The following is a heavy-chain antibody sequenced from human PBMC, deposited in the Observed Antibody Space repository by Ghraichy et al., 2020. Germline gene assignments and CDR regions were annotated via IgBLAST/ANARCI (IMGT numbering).Heavy chain of an antibody. Sequence: GGSLRLSCAASGFTFSQNWMIWFRQAPGKGLEWVANIDEDGNERNYVDSVKGRFTISRDNAKDSVYLQMDSLRVEDTAVYYCGKDLHWNQCDLWGQGALVTVSS. CDR3: GKDLHWNQCDL. V-gene: IGHV3-7*04. D-gene: IGHD1-1*01. CDR1: GFTFSQNW. J-gene: IGHJ5*02. CDR2: IDEDGNER.